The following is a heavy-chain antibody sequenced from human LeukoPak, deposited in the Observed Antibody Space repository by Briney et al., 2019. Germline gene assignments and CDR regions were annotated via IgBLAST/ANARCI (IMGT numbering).Heavy chain of an antibody. CDR3: ARVIVVVPAAIRWFDP. CDR2: IYHSGST. D-gene: IGHD2-2*01. V-gene: IGHV4-59*01. Sequence: SETLSLTCTVSGGSISSYYWSWIRQPPGKGLEWIGYIYHSGSTNYNPSLKSRVTISVDTSKNQFSLKLSSVTAADTAVYYCARVIVVVPAAIRWFDPWGQGTLVTVSS. J-gene: IGHJ5*02. CDR1: GGSISSYY.